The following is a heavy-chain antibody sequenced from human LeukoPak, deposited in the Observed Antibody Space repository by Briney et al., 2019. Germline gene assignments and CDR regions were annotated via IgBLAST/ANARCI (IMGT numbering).Heavy chain of an antibody. J-gene: IGHJ4*02. V-gene: IGHV1-69*05. Sequence: SVKVSCKASGGTFSSYAISWVRQAPGQGLEWMGGIIPIFGTANYAQKFQGRVTITTDESTSTAYMELSSLRSEDTAVYYCARETPCRGETRDGYRWGQGTVVTVSS. CDR1: GGTFSSYA. CDR2: IIPIFGTA. D-gene: IGHD5-24*01. CDR3: ARETPCRGETRDGYR.